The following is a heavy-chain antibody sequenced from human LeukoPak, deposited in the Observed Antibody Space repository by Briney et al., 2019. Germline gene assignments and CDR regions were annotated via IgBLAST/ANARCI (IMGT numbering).Heavy chain of an antibody. D-gene: IGHD2-2*02. Sequence: QPGGSLRLSCAASGFTFSSYAMTWVRQAPGKGLEWVAAISGSGNSTYYADSVKGRSTISTDNSKNTLYMQIDSLRAEDTALYYCAKVQPPYCSSTSCYNFDYWGQGTLVTVSS. V-gene: IGHV3-23*01. J-gene: IGHJ4*02. CDR2: ISGSGNST. CDR1: GFTFSSYA. CDR3: AKVQPPYCSSTSCYNFDY.